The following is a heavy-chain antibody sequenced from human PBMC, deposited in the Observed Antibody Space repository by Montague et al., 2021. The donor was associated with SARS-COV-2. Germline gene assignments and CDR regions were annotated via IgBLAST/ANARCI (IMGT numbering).Heavy chain of an antibody. J-gene: IGHJ4*02. Sequence: SLRLSCAASGFAFTTFAMNWVRQAPGKGLEWVSGVGGTGGSISYADSVKGRFTISRDNAKNTLYLKMNSLRADDTAVNYCAKAGHLWLGGYFDYWGQGTLVAVSS. V-gene: IGHV3-23*01. CDR1: GFAFTTFA. D-gene: IGHD3-10*01. CDR3: AKAGHLWLGGYFDY. CDR2: VGGTGGSI.